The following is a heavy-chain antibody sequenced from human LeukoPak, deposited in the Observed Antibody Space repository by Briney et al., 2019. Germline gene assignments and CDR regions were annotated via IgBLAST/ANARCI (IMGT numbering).Heavy chain of an antibody. CDR3: VRDRTSTYGDQFDF. J-gene: IGHJ4*02. V-gene: IGHV3-74*01. Sequence: GGSLRLSCAASGXTFSSHWMHWVRQAPGKGLVWVSRIKSDGTSISYADSVKGRFTISRDNAKNTLYLQMDSLRAEDTAVYYCVRDRTSTYGDQFDFWGQGTLVTVSP. D-gene: IGHD4-17*01. CDR2: IKSDGTSI. CDR1: GXTFSSHW.